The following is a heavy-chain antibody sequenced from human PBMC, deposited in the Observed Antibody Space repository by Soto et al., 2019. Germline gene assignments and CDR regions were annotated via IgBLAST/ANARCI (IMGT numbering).Heavy chain of an antibody. Sequence: EVQLVESGGGLVQPGRSLRLSCAASGFTFDDYAMHWVRQAPGKGLEWVSGISWNSGSIGYADSVKGRFTISRDNAKNSLYLQMNSLRAEDTALYYCAKCPEVVVAALFDYWGQGTLVTVSS. D-gene: IGHD2-15*01. CDR3: AKCPEVVVAALFDY. V-gene: IGHV3-9*01. CDR1: GFTFDDYA. CDR2: ISWNSGSI. J-gene: IGHJ4*02.